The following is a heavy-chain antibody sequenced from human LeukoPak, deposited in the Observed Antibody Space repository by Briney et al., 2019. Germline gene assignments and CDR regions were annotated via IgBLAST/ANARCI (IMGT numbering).Heavy chain of an antibody. CDR1: GFTFRSFA. Sequence: PGGSLRLSCAASGFTFRSFAMTWVRQAPGKGLEWVSTTTDSGGGTYYADSVKGRFTISRDNSKNTVYLQMNSLRDEDTAVYFCARVRGIGAYYYYGMDVWGQGTTVTVPS. V-gene: IGHV3-23*01. J-gene: IGHJ6*02. CDR3: ARVRGIGAYYYYGMDV. D-gene: IGHD4-17*01. CDR2: TTDSGGGT.